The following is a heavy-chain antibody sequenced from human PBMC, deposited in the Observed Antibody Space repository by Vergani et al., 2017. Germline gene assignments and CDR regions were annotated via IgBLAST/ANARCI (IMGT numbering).Heavy chain of an antibody. CDR3: ARDYGMHGDYSGWFDP. D-gene: IGHD4-17*01. V-gene: IGHV3-23*01. CDR2: ISGSGGST. CDR1: GFTFSSYA. Sequence: EVQLLESGGGLVQPGGSLRLSCAASGFTFSSYAMSWVRQAPGKGLEWVSAISGSGGSTYYADSVKGRFTISRDNSKNTLYLQMNSLRAEDTAVYYCARDYGMHGDYSGWFDPWGQGTLVTVSS. J-gene: IGHJ5*02.